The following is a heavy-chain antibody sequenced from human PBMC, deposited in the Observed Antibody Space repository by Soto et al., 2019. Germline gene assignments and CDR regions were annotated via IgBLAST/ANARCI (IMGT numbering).Heavy chain of an antibody. CDR2: IKSKTDGGTT. J-gene: IGHJ4*01. CDR1: GFTFSNGG. V-gene: IGHV3-15*07. Sequence: RGSLILSRAASGFTFSNGGINLVLQAPGKGLEWVGRIKSKTDGGTTDYAEPVKGRFAISRDDSNNMVYLQMNSLKIEDTAVYYCSTDSYSSIIIVRFDYWGHGTLVTVAS. D-gene: IGHD2-2*01. CDR3: STDSYSSIIIVRFDY.